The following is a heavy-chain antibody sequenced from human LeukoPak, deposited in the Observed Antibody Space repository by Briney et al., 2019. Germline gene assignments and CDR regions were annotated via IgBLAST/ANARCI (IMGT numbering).Heavy chain of an antibody. Sequence: GGSLRLSCAASGFTFSSYWMHWVRQAPGKGLVWVSRINIDGSSTSYADSVKGRFTISRDNAKNSLFLQMNSLSAEDTAVYYCARAEGVAVAGTGFDYWGQGTLVTVSS. CDR3: ARAEGVAVAGTGFDY. J-gene: IGHJ4*02. CDR1: GFTFSSYW. D-gene: IGHD6-19*01. CDR2: INIDGSST. V-gene: IGHV3-74*01.